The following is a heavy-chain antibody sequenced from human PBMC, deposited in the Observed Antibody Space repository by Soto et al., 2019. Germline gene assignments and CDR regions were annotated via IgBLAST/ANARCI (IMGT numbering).Heavy chain of an antibody. V-gene: IGHV1-3*01. Sequence: QVQLVQSGAEVKKPGASVKVSCKASGYTFTSYAMHWVRQAPGQRLEWMGWINAGNGNTKYSQKFQGRXTXTXNTSASTAYMELSSLRSEDTAVYYCARVSGIAVAEVWGQGTLVTVSS. CDR2: INAGNGNT. CDR3: ARVSGIAVAEV. CDR1: GYTFTSYA. D-gene: IGHD6-19*01. J-gene: IGHJ4*02.